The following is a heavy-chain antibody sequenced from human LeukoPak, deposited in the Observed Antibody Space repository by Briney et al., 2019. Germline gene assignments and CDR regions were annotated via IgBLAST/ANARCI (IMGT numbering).Heavy chain of an antibody. V-gene: IGHV3-30*02. J-gene: IGHJ3*02. CDR3: AKVPLIVGTTPDAFDI. Sequence: GGSLRLSCAASGFTFSSYGMHWVRQAPGKGLEWVTFIRYDGSNKYYADSVKGRFTISRDNSKNTLYLQMNSLRVEDTAVYYCAKVPLIVGTTPDAFDIWGHGTMVTVSS. D-gene: IGHD1-26*01. CDR2: IRYDGSNK. CDR1: GFTFSSYG.